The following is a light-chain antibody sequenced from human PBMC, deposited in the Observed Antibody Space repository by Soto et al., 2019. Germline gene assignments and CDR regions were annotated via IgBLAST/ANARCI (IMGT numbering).Light chain of an antibody. Sequence: QSVLTQPPSVSGAPGQRVTISCTGSGSTFGAGYDVHWYQQLPGTAPKLLIYDNNNRPSGVPDRFSGSKSGTSASVAISGLQAEDEADYYCQSYDSSLSVVFGGGTKLTVL. CDR1: GSTFGAGYD. CDR2: DNN. V-gene: IGLV1-40*01. J-gene: IGLJ2*01. CDR3: QSYDSSLSVV.